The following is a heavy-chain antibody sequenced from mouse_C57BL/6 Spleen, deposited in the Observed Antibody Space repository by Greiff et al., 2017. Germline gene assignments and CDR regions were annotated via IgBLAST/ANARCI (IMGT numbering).Heavy chain of an antibody. CDR1: GFNIKDDY. Sequence: VQLQQSGAELVRPGASVKLSCTASGFNIKDDYMHWVKQRPEQGLEWIGWIDPENGDTEYASKFQGKATITADTSSDTAYLRLSSLTSEDTAVYYCTTGYGNYGYWGQGTTLTVSS. CDR2: IDPENGDT. J-gene: IGHJ2*01. V-gene: IGHV14-4*01. D-gene: IGHD2-10*02. CDR3: TTGYGNYGY.